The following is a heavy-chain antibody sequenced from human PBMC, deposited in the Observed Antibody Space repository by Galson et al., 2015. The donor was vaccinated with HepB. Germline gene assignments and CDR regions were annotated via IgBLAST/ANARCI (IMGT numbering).Heavy chain of an antibody. J-gene: IGHJ4*02. CDR1: GFIFNNYA. D-gene: IGHD3-9*01. V-gene: IGHV3-30-3*01. CDR2: ISYDGSNI. Sequence: SLRLSCAASGFIFNNYAIHWVRQAPGKGLEWVAVISYDGSNIDYADSVKGRFTISRDNSKNTLNLQMNSLRAEDTAVYYRAKRGEIMTGYYNKNYFDYWGQGTPVTVSS. CDR3: AKRGEIMTGYYNKNYFDY.